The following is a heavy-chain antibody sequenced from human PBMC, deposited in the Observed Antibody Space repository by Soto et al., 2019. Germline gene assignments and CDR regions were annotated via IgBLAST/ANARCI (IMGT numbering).Heavy chain of an antibody. D-gene: IGHD2-21*01. Sequence: QVHLVESGGGVVQPGRSLRLSCAASGFTFSNYGMHWVRQAPGKALEWLAVMSFDGSNEYYADSVQGRLTISRDNSKNTLYMQMNSLSTEDTAVYHCAKDAVVAFDIWGQGTMVTVSS. CDR1: GFTFSNYG. V-gene: IGHV3-30*18. J-gene: IGHJ3*02. CDR3: AKDAVVAFDI. CDR2: MSFDGSNE.